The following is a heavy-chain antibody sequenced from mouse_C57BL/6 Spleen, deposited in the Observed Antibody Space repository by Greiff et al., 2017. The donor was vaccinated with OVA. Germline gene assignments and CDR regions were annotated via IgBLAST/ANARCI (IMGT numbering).Heavy chain of an antibody. CDR2: IDPSDSET. CDR3: AKGAEYYDSFAY. J-gene: IGHJ3*01. V-gene: IGHV1-52*01. D-gene: IGHD2-4*01. CDR1: GYTFTSYW. Sequence: QVQLQQPGAELVRPGSSVKLSCKASGYTFTSYWMHWVKQRPIQGLEWIGNIDPSDSETHYNQKFKDKATLTVDKSSSTAYMQLSSLTSEDSEVDYCAKGAEYYDSFAYWGQGTLVTVSA.